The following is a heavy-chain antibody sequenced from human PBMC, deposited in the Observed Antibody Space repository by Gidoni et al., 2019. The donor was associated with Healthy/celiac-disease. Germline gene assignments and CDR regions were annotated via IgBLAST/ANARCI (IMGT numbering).Heavy chain of an antibody. CDR3: ARDGIRFLEWLSY. CDR2: IKQDGSEK. CDR1: GFTFSSYW. D-gene: IGHD3-3*01. V-gene: IGHV3-7*01. Sequence: EVQLVESGGGLVQPGGSLRLYFAASGFTFSSYWMSWVRQAPGKGLEWVANIKQDGSEKYYVVSVKGRFTISRDNAKNSLYLQMNSLRAEDTAVYYCARDGIRFLEWLSYWGQGTLVTVSS. J-gene: IGHJ4*02.